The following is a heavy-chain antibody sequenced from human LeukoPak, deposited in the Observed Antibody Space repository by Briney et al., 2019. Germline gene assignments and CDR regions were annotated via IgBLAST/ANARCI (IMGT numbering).Heavy chain of an antibody. CDR2: INSDGSSI. CDR3: ARDGGTGDYAWD. V-gene: IGHV3-74*03. CDR1: GFTSNTYW. D-gene: IGHD4-17*01. J-gene: IGHJ3*01. Sequence: GGSLRLSCTASGFTSNTYWMHWVRQAPGKGLVWVSRINSDGSSITYADSVRGRFTISRDNAKNTLYLQMNSLRAEDTAVYYCARDGGTGDYAWDWGQGTMVTVSS.